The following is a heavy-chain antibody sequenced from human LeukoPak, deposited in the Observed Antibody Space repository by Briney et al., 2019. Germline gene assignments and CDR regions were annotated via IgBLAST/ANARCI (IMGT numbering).Heavy chain of an antibody. CDR2: IYTSGST. CDR3: ARDGSIAAAGPTFDY. D-gene: IGHD6-13*01. CDR1: GGSISSYY. Sequence: KPSETLSLTCTVSGGSISSYYWSWIRQPAGKGLEWIGRIYTSGSTNYNPSLKSQVTMSVDTSKNQFSLKLSSVTAADTAVYYCARDGSIAAAGPTFDYWGQGTLVTVSS. J-gene: IGHJ4*02. V-gene: IGHV4-4*07.